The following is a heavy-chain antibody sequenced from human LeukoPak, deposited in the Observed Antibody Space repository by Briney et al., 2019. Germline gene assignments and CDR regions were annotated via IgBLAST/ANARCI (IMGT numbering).Heavy chain of an antibody. CDR2: ISPYNGNT. J-gene: IGHJ4*02. CDR1: GYTFNTYG. V-gene: IGHV1-18*01. CDR3: ARAYCGGDCHQGPDY. Sequence: ASVKVSCKTSGYTFNTYGITWVRQAPGQGLEWMGWISPYNGNTSCAQKFQARVTMTTDTSTSTAYMELRSLRSDDTAVYFCARAYCGGDCHQGPDYWGQGTLVIVSS. D-gene: IGHD2-21*01.